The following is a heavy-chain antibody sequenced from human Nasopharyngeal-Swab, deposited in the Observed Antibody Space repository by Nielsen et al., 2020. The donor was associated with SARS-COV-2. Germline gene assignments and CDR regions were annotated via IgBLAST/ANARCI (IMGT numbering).Heavy chain of an antibody. J-gene: IGHJ4*02. CDR2: IYYSGST. D-gene: IGHD6-13*01. V-gene: IGHV4-39*01. CDR1: GGSISSGGYY. CDR3: ARWGYSSTADY. Sequence: SETLSLTCTVSGGSISSGGYYWSWIRQHPGKGLEWIGSIYYSGSTYYNPSLKSRVTISVDTSKNQFSLKLSSVTAADTAVYYCARWGYSSTADYWGQGTLVTVSS.